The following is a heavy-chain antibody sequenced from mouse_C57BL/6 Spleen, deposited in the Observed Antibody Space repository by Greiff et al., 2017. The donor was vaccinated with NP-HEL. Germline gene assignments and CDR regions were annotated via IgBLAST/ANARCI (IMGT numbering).Heavy chain of an antibody. CDR2: IDPEDGET. V-gene: IGHV14-2*01. CDR3: ARFHSSGYAGWFAY. D-gene: IGHD3-2*02. J-gene: IGHJ3*01. Sequence: VQLQQSGAELVKPGASVKLSCTASGFNIKDYYMHWVKQRTEQGLEWIGRIDPEDGETKYAPKFQGKATMTADTSSNTAYLQLSSLTSEDTAVYYGARFHSSGYAGWFAYWGQGTLVTVSA. CDR1: GFNIKDYY.